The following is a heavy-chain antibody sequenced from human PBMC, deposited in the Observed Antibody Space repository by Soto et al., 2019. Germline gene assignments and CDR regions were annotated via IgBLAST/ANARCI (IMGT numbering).Heavy chain of an antibody. CDR2: INHSGST. V-gene: IGHV4-34*01. J-gene: IGHJ6*02. CDR3: PRGGSKDFWSGYWRPYYGMDV. CDR1: GGYFSGYY. Sequence: PSETLSLTCAVYGGYFSGYYWSWIRQPPLKGLEWIGEINHSGSTNYNPSLKSRVTISVDTSKNQFSLKLSSVTAADTAVYYCPRGGSKDFWSGYWRPYYGMDVWDQETTVTVSS. D-gene: IGHD3-3*01.